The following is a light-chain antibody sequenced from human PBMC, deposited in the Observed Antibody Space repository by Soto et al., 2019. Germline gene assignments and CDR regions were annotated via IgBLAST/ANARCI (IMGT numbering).Light chain of an antibody. CDR3: MQALQTRST. V-gene: IGKV2-28*01. J-gene: IGKJ5*01. Sequence: DIVMTQSPLSLPVTPGEPASISCRSSKSLLHSNGYNYLDWYXQKPGQXXQXLIYLGSNRASGVPDRFSGSGSGTDFTLKISRVEAEDVGVYYCMQALQTRSTFGQGTRLENK. CDR2: LGS. CDR1: KSLLHSNGYNY.